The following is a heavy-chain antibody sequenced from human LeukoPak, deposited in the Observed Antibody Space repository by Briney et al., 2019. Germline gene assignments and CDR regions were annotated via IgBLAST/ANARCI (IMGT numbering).Heavy chain of an antibody. Sequence: SGTLSLTCTVSGGSISSYYWSWIRQPPGKGLEWIGYIYYSGSTNYNPSLKSRVTISVDTSKNQFSLKLSSVTAADTAVYYCARASITMVRGVPGWFDPWGQGTLVTVSS. D-gene: IGHD3-10*01. V-gene: IGHV4-59*08. CDR2: IYYSGST. CDR1: GGSISSYY. CDR3: ARASITMVRGVPGWFDP. J-gene: IGHJ5*02.